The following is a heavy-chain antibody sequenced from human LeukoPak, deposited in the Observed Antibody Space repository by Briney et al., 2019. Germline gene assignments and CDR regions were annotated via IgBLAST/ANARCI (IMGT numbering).Heavy chain of an antibody. D-gene: IGHD2-2*02. J-gene: IGHJ6*02. CDR2: IYHSGST. CDR1: GGSISSSNW. CDR3: ASRYCSSTSCYTGHGYYYYGMDV. V-gene: IGHV4-4*02. Sequence: SGTLSLTCAVSGGSISSSNWWSWVRQPPGKGLEWIGEIYHSGSTNYNPSLKSRVTISVDKSKNQFSLKLSSVTAADTAVYYCASRYCSSTSCYTGHGYYYYGMDVWGQGTTVTVSS.